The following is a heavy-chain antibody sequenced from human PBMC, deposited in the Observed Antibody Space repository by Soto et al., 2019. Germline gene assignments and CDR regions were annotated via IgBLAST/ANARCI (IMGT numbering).Heavy chain of an antibody. CDR2: IYWDDDN. CDR1: GFSLTTSGVG. J-gene: IGHJ4*02. D-gene: IGHD6-13*01. V-gene: IGHV2-5*02. Sequence: QITLKESGPTLVKPTQTLTLTCTFSGFSLTTSGVGVSWIRQLPGKALEWLALIYWDDDNLYSPSLKSRLTITKDTSKNQVVLTMTNMDPVDTATYYCARLSSTWYPYWGQGTLVTVSS. CDR3: ARLSSTWYPY.